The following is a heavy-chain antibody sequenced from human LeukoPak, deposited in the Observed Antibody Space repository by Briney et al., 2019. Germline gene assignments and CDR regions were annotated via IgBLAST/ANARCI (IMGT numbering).Heavy chain of an antibody. CDR1: GFTFSSYE. V-gene: IGHV3-48*03. CDR3: ARDPPYYYDSSGYEGGDY. CDR2: ISSSGSTI. D-gene: IGHD3-22*01. J-gene: IGHJ4*02. Sequence: GGSLRPSCAASGFTFSSYEMNWVRQAPGKGLEWVSYISSSGSTIYYADSVKGRFTISRDNAKNSLYLQMNSLRAEDTAVYYCARDPPYYYDSSGYEGGDYWGQGTLVTVSS.